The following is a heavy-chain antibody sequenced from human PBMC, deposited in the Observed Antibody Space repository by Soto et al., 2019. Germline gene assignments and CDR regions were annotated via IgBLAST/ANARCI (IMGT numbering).Heavy chain of an antibody. J-gene: IGHJ5*02. CDR1: GGSFSGYY. V-gene: IGHV4-34*01. CDR2: INHSGST. Sequence: QVQLQQWGAGLLKPSETLSLTCAVYGGSFSGYYWSWIRQPPGKGLEWIGEINHSGSTNYNPSLKGRVPISVDTAKNQCPLKLSSVTAADTAVYYCARESKTYYYGSGKTNCFDPWGQGTLVTVSS. CDR3: ARESKTYYYGSGKTNCFDP. D-gene: IGHD3-10*01.